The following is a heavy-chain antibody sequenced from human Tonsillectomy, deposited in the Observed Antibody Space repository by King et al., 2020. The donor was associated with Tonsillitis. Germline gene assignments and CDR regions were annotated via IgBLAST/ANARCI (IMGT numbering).Heavy chain of an antibody. V-gene: IGHV4-39*01. Sequence: QLQESGPGLVKLSEALSLTCSVSGDSISSSSHYWGWIRQPPRKGLEWIGSIYSSGSTYYNPSLKSRVTISVDTSKSQVSLKLSSVTAADTAVYYCARHHLLWFGETPQYFDYWGQGTLVTVSS. J-gene: IGHJ4*02. CDR2: IYSSGST. D-gene: IGHD3-10*01. CDR1: GDSISSSSHY. CDR3: ARHHLLWFGETPQYFDY.